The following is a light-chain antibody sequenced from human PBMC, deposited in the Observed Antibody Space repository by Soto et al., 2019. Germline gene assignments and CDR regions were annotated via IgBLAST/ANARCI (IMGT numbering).Light chain of an antibody. CDR3: QQRSNWPPIT. CDR2: DAS. J-gene: IGKJ5*01. V-gene: IGKV3-11*01. CDR1: QSVSSY. Sequence: EIVLAYSSGTLSLAPVERATLSCRASQSVSSYLAWYQQKPGQAPRLLIYDASNRATGIPARFSGSGSGTDFTLTISSLEPEDFAVYYCQQRSNWPPITFGQGTRLEIK.